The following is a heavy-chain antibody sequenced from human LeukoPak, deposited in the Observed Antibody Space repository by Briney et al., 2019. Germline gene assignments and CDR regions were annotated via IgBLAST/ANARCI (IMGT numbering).Heavy chain of an antibody. CDR3: AGHGQQPGLVRYCFDY. D-gene: IGHD6-13*01. Sequence: SETLSLTCTVSGGSISSFAGSWLRQPPGKGLEWIGYIFYTGTTNYNPSLKSRVTISLDTSKNRISLKLTSVTAADTAVYYCAGHGQQPGLVRYCFDYWGQGILVTVSS. V-gene: IGHV4-59*08. J-gene: IGHJ4*02. CDR2: IFYTGTT. CDR1: GGSISSFA.